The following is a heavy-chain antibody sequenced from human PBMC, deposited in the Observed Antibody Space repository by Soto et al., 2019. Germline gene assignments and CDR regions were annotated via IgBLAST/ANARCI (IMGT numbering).Heavy chain of an antibody. V-gene: IGHV3-48*03. D-gene: IGHD6-13*01. J-gene: IGHJ4*02. CDR1: EFTFSSYE. Sequence: GGSLRLSCVASEFTFSSYEMNWVRQAPGKGLECVSYISSSGTTIYYTDSVNGEFTISRDNAKTSLYRQMNRLRAEDTAVYYCVRLGGAAAAPGDYWGQGTLVTVSS. CDR2: ISSSGTTI. CDR3: VRLGGAAAAPGDY.